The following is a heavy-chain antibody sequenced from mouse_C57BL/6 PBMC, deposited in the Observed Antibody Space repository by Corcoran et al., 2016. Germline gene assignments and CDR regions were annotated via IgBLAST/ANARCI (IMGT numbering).Heavy chain of an antibody. V-gene: IGHV9-3*01. J-gene: IGHJ4*01. CDR2: INTYSGVP. CDR1: GYTFTTYG. CDR3: ARTTAPDHYAMDY. Sequence: QIQLVQSGPELKKPGETVKISCKASGYTFTTYGMSWVKQAPGKGLKWMGWINTYSGVPTYADDFKGRFAFSLETSASTAYLQINNLKNEDTATYFFARTTAPDHYAMDYWGQGTSVTVSS. D-gene: IGHD1-2*01.